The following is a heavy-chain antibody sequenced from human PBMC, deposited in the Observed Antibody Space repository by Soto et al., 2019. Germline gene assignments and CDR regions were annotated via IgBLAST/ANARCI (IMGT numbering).Heavy chain of an antibody. CDR3: AKAQGVLLWFGESYDALDI. V-gene: IGHV3-23*01. J-gene: IGHJ3*02. CDR2: ISGSGGST. Sequence: GGSLRLSCAASGFTFSSYAMSWVRQAPGKGLEWVSAISGSGGSTYYADSVKGRFTISRDNSKNTLYLQMNSLRAEDTAVYYCAKAQGVLLWFGESYDALDIGGQGTMVTVSS. CDR1: GFTFSSYA. D-gene: IGHD3-10*01.